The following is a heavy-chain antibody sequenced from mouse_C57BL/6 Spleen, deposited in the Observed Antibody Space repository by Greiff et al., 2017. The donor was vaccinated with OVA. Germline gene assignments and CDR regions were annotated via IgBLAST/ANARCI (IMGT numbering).Heavy chain of an antibody. D-gene: IGHD1-1*01. CDR2: IWSGGST. V-gene: IGHV2-2*01. CDR1: GFSLTSYG. J-gene: IGHJ4*01. Sequence: VQGVESGPGLVQPSQSLSITCTVSGFSLTSYGVHWVRQSPGKGLEWLGVIWSGGSTDYNAAFISRLSISKDNSKSQVFFKMNSLQADDTAIYYCASNYYYGSPYAMDYWGQGTSVTVSS. CDR3: ASNYYYGSPYAMDY.